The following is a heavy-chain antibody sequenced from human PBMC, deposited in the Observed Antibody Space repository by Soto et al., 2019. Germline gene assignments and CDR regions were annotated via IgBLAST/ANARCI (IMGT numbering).Heavy chain of an antibody. CDR2: ISYDGSNK. CDR3: ANNINAGKVEYFDY. D-gene: IGHD6-13*01. J-gene: IGHJ4*02. CDR1: GFTVSSNY. Sequence: GGSLRLSCAASGFTVSSNYMSWVRQAPGKGLEWVSVISYDGSNKYYADSVKGRFTISRDNSKNTLYLQMNSLRAEDTAVYYCANNINAGKVEYFDYWGQGTLVTAPQ. V-gene: IGHV3-30*18.